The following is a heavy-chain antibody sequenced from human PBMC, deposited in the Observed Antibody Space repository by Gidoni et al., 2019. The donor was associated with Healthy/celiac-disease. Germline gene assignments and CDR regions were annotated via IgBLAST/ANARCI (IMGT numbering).Heavy chain of an antibody. CDR2: IRSKANSYAT. V-gene: IGHV3-73*01. J-gene: IGHJ3*02. D-gene: IGHD3-22*01. CDR1: GFTFSGSA. CDR3: THYYYDSAFDI. Sequence: EVQLVESVGGLVQPGGSLKLSCAASGFTFSGSAMHWVRQASGKGLEWVGRIRSKANSYATAYAASVKGRFTISRDDSKNTAYLQMNSLKTEDTAVYYCTHYYYDSAFDIWGQGTMVTVSS.